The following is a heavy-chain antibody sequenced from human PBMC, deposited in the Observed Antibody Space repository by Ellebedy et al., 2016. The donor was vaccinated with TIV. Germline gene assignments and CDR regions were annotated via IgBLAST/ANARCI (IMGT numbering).Heavy chain of an antibody. V-gene: IGHV3-11*06. CDR1: GFTFSQHY. CDR2: ISPDSVNT. D-gene: IGHD3-3*01. Sequence: PGGSLRLSCAASGFTFSQHYMSWVRQAPGKGLEWLSYISPDSVNTNYGDSVKGRFTISRDNAKTSLFLQMNSLRADDTAIYYCARACFGVACYFDHWGQGTLVTVAS. CDR3: ARACFGVACYFDH. J-gene: IGHJ4*02.